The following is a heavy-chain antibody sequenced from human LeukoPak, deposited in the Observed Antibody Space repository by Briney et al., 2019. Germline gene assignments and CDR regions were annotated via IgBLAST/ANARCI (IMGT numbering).Heavy chain of an antibody. CDR3: AKGGHHFIPFYS. V-gene: IGHV3-23*03. CDR1: GFTFSTSP. CDR2: IHAGGSDP. D-gene: IGHD4-11*01. J-gene: IGHJ4*02. Sequence: GGSLRLSCAVSGFTFSTSPMAWVRQAPGKGLEWVSRIHAGGSDPFCADSVQGRCTISRDNSKNTLFLQLNSLRAEDTAIYFCAKGGHHFIPFYSWGQGTLVTVSS.